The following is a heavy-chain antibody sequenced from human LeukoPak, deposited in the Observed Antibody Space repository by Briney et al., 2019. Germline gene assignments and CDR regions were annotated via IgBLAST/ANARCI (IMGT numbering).Heavy chain of an antibody. D-gene: IGHD3-9*01. CDR2: ISGSGGST. V-gene: IGHV3-23*01. CDR3: ARDRYFDWFFDY. Sequence: PGGSLRLSCAASGFTFSSYAMSWVRQAPGKGLEWVSAISGSGGSTYYADSVKGRFTISRDNSKNTLYLQMNSLRAEDTAVYYCARDRYFDWFFDYWGQGTLVTVSS. CDR1: GFTFSSYA. J-gene: IGHJ4*02.